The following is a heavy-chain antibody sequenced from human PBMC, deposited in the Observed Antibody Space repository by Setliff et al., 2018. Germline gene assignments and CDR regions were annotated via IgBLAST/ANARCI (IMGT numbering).Heavy chain of an antibody. Sequence: GASVKVSCKASGYTFRSYGISWVRQAPGQGLEWMGWISAYNGFIVYAQKFQGRVTMTTDTSTNTAYMELRSLRSDDTAVYYCVRDRHSFVVPPEEAWFDPWGQGTLVTVSS. CDR2: ISAYNGFI. CDR1: GYTFRSYG. CDR3: VRDRHSFVVPPEEAWFDP. J-gene: IGHJ5*02. V-gene: IGHV1-18*01. D-gene: IGHD2-2*01.